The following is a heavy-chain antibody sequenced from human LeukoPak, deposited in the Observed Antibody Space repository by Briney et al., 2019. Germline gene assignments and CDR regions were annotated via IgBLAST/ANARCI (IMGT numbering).Heavy chain of an antibody. V-gene: IGHV1-69*01. CDR1: GGTFSSYA. CDR2: IIPIFGTA. Sequence: SVKVSCKASGGTFSSYAISWVRQAPGQGLEWMGGIIPIFGTANYAQKSQGRVTITADESTSTAYMELSSLRSEDTAVYYCAIGEIAVAVPYGMDVWGQGTTVTVSS. CDR3: AIGEIAVAVPYGMDV. D-gene: IGHD6-19*01. J-gene: IGHJ6*02.